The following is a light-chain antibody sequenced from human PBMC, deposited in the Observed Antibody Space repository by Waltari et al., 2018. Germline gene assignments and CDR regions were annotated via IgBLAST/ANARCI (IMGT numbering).Light chain of an antibody. V-gene: IGLV2-14*03. Sequence: QSALTQPASVSGSPGQSITISCTGTSSDIGAFKSVSWYQQHPGKAPKLIIYDDNSRPSGVSNQFSGSKSGNTASLTISGLQAEDEADYYCSSYTTSSTYVLGTGTKVTVL. CDR1: SSDIGAFKS. J-gene: IGLJ1*01. CDR3: SSYTTSSTYV. CDR2: DDN.